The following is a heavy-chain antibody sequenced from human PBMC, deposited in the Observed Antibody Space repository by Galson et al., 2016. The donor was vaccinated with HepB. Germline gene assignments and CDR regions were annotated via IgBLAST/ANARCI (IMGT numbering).Heavy chain of an antibody. D-gene: IGHD1-26*01. J-gene: IGHJ5*02. CDR1: GGSFSGYY. V-gene: IGHV4-34*01. Sequence: SETLSLTCAVYGGSFSGYYWSWFRQSPGKGLEWIGEINHSGSTNYNPSLKSRVPISVDTSKNQFSLRQSSVTAADTAVYYCARGGKDSGSPRASDNWFAPWGQGTLVTVSS. CDR2: INHSGST. CDR3: ARGGKDSGSPRASDNWFAP.